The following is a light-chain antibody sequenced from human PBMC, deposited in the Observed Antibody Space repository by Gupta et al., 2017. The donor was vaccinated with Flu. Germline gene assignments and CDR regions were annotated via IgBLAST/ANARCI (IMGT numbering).Light chain of an antibody. Sequence: PATLSVSVGDRVTLTCRASQSIRNYLTWYQQKPGQAPRLLIYAASNVQSGIPTRFSGSGSGTDFTLTISSLEPEDFAAYYCQQRYSWPFTFGRGTKLEIK. V-gene: IGKV1-39*01. J-gene: IGKJ2*01. CDR1: QSIRNY. CDR2: AAS. CDR3: QQRYSWPFT.